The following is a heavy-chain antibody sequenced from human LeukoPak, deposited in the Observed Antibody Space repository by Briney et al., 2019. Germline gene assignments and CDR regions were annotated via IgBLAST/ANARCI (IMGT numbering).Heavy chain of an antibody. CDR1: GFTFSSYG. D-gene: IGHD1-14*01. V-gene: IGHV3-30*02. CDR3: AKDVSPAPRESRSLFDY. CDR2: IRYDGSNK. J-gene: IGHJ4*02. Sequence: GRSLRLSCAASGFTFSSYGMHWVRQAPGKGLEWVAFIRYDGSNKYYADSVKGRFTISRDNSKNTLYLQMNSLRAEDTAVYYCAKDVSPAPRESRSLFDYWGQGTLVTVSS.